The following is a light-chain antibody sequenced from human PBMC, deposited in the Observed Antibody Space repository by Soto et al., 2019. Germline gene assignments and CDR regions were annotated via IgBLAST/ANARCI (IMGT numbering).Light chain of an antibody. CDR3: TSYTFTSTVV. CDR1: SSDLGGYNY. CDR2: EVS. J-gene: IGLJ2*01. Sequence: QPVLTQPASVSGSPGQSITISCTGTSSDLGGYNYVSWYQQHPGKAPKLMIYEVSYRPSGVSNRFSGSKSGNTASLTISGLQAEDEADYYCTSYTFTSTVVFGGGTKLTVL. V-gene: IGLV2-14*01.